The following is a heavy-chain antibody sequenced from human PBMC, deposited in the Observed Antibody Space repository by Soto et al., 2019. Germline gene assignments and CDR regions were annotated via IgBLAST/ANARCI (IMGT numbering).Heavy chain of an antibody. J-gene: IGHJ4*02. D-gene: IGHD3-16*02. CDR1: GYTFTSYG. CDR2: ISAYNGNT. V-gene: IGHV1-18*01. Sequence: QVQLVQSGAEVKKPGASVKVSCKASGYTFTSYGISWVRQAPGQGLEWMGWISAYNGNTNYAQKLQGRVTMTTDTSTSTAYLELRSLRSDDTAVYYWARANSLVDYVWVSYLWFDYWGQGTLVTVSS. CDR3: ARANSLVDYVWVSYLWFDY.